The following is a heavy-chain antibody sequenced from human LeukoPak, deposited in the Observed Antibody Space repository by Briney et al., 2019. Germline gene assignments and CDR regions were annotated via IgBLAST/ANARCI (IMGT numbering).Heavy chain of an antibody. J-gene: IGHJ6*03. CDR2: IYPGDSDT. CDR1: GYSFTSYW. CDR3: ARGRYCSSTSCHRYYYYMDV. D-gene: IGHD2-2*01. V-gene: IGHV5-51*01. Sequence: GESLKISRKGSGYSFTSYWIGWVRQMPGKGLEWMGIIYPGDSDTRYSPSFQGQVTISADKSISTAYLQWSSLKASDTAMYYCARGRYCSSTSCHRYYYYMDVWGKGTTVAISS.